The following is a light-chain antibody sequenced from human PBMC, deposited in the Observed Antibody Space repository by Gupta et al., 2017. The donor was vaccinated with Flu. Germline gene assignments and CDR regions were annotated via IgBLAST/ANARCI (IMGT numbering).Light chain of an antibody. CDR3: QQLNSYPLT. CDR1: QGLSSY. J-gene: IGKJ3*01. CDR2: AAS. V-gene: IGKV1-9*01. Sequence: DIQLTQSPSFLSASVGDRVTITCRASQGLSSYLAWYQQKPGKAPKLLIYAASTLQSGVPSRFSGGGSETEFTLTINSLQPEDFATYYCQQLNSYPLTFGPETKVDIK.